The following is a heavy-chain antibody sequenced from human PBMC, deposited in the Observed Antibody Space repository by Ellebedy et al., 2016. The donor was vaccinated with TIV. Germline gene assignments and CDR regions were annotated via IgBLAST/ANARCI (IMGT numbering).Heavy chain of an antibody. Sequence: GGSLRLSXAASGFTFSSYAMHWVRQAPGKGLEWVAVISYDGSNKYYADSVKGRFTISRDNSKNTLYLQMNSLRAEDTAVYYCARDGNSGSYYYWFDPWGQGTLVTVSS. D-gene: IGHD3-10*01. CDR3: ARDGNSGSYYYWFDP. CDR1: GFTFSSYA. CDR2: ISYDGSNK. V-gene: IGHV3-30-3*01. J-gene: IGHJ5*02.